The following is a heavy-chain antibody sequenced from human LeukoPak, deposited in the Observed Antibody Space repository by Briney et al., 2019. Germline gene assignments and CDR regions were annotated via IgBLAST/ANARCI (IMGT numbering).Heavy chain of an antibody. CDR1: GFTFSSYW. CDR2: IYSGGST. V-gene: IGHV3-53*01. D-gene: IGHD2-21*02. Sequence: GGSLRLSCAASGFTFSSYWMHWVRQAPGKGLEWVSVIYSGGSTYYADSVKGRFTISRDNSKNTLYLQMNSLRAEDTAVYYCARALAYCGGDCYDDAFDIWGQGTMVTVSS. J-gene: IGHJ3*02. CDR3: ARALAYCGGDCYDDAFDI.